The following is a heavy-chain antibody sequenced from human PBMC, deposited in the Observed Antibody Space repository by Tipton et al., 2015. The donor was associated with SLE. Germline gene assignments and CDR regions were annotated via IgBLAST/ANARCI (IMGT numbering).Heavy chain of an antibody. D-gene: IGHD2-8*01. V-gene: IGHV3-7*01. J-gene: IGHJ4*02. CDR1: GFTFSRSW. Sequence: SLRLSCAASGFTFSRSWMSWVRQSPGKGLEWVAEIKEDGTKIAYVDSVKGRFTISRDNAKNSLYLQMNSLRVEDTAVYYCARDPLYGALDYWGQGTLVTVSS. CDR3: ARDPLYGALDY. CDR2: IKEDGTKI.